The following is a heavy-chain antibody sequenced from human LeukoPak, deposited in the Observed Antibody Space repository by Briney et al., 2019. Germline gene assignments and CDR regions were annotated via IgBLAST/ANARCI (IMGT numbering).Heavy chain of an antibody. V-gene: IGHV5-51*01. CDR2: ISPADSDT. D-gene: IGHD7-27*01. CDR1: ASAFTNHW. Sequence: GLSLQISCQGSASAFTNHWTPWAGPGPGKGRDWRGIISPADSDTRYSPPLQGQVTISADKSVRTAYLQWSSLKASDIAMYYCAFGASNWDQFDYWGQGTLVTVSS. CDR3: AFGASNWDQFDY. J-gene: IGHJ4*02.